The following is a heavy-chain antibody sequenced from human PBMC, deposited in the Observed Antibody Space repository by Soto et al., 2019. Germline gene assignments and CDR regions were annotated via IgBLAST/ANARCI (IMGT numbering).Heavy chain of an antibody. V-gene: IGHV3-64*01. D-gene: IGHD1-20*01. CDR2: ISNNGVST. Sequence: GGALRLSCVASGFSFSNYAMHWVRQAPGKGLEYVSAISNNGVSTYYANSVKGRFIISRDNSKNTLYLQMGSLRAEDMAVYYCARGRYNEQPAPIDYWGQGTLVTVSS. CDR3: ARGRYNEQPAPIDY. J-gene: IGHJ4*02. CDR1: GFSFSNYA.